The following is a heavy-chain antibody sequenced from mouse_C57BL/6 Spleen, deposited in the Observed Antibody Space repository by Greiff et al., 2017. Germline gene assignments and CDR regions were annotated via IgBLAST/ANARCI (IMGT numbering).Heavy chain of an antibody. Sequence: QVQLQQPGAELVKPGASVKLSCKASGYTFTSYWMHWVKQRPGQGLEWIGMIHPNSGSTNYNEKFKSKATLTVDKSSSTAYMQLSSLTSEDSAVYYCARSDGYCGGFAYWGQGTLVTVSA. CDR1: GYTFTSYW. D-gene: IGHD2-3*01. V-gene: IGHV1-64*01. CDR3: ARSDGYCGGFAY. J-gene: IGHJ3*01. CDR2: IHPNSGST.